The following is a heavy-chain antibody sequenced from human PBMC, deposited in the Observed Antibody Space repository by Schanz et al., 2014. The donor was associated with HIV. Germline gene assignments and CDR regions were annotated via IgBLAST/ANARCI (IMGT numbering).Heavy chain of an antibody. Sequence: QVQLQQWGAGLLKPSETLSLTCAVYGGSFSDYYWSWIRQPPGKGLEWIGEINHSGSTNYNPSLSSRVPISVDTSKRQFSLTLSSVTAADTAVYYCAAAWGYYYDSSGYQGAAFDIWGQGTMVTVSS. D-gene: IGHD3-22*01. CDR2: INHSGST. CDR1: GGSFSDYY. V-gene: IGHV4-34*01. CDR3: AAAWGYYYDSSGYQGAAFDI. J-gene: IGHJ3*02.